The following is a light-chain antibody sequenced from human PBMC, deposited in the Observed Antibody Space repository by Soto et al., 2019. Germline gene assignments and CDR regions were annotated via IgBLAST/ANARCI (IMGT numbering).Light chain of an antibody. Sequence: DIQMTQSPSSLSASVGDRVTITCRASQSISSYLNWYQQKPGKAPKLLIYAASSLQSGVPSRFSGSGSGTDFTLTISSLQPEDFATYYCQQTLSVPRTFGLGTKVEIK. CDR1: QSISSY. V-gene: IGKV1-39*01. CDR3: QQTLSVPRT. J-gene: IGKJ1*01. CDR2: AAS.